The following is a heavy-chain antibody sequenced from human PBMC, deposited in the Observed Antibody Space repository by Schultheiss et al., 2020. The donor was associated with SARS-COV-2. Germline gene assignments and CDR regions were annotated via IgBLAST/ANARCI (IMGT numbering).Heavy chain of an antibody. CDR3: AKSYYDFWSGYLGRAFDI. Sequence: GGSLRLSCAASGFTVSSNYMSWVRQAPGKGLEWVSAISGSGGSTYYADSVKGRFTISRDNAKNSLYLQMNSLRAEDTALYYCAKSYYDFWSGYLGRAFDIWGQGTMVTVSS. CDR1: GFTVSSNY. V-gene: IGHV3-53*05. D-gene: IGHD3-3*01. CDR2: ISGSGGST. J-gene: IGHJ3*02.